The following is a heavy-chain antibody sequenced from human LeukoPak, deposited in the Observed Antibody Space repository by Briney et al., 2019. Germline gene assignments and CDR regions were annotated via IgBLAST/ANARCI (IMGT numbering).Heavy chain of an antibody. D-gene: IGHD1-7*01. J-gene: IGHJ4*02. CDR2: ISYDGSIQ. CDR1: GFTFSSYF. V-gene: IGHV3-30*14. Sequence: GGSLRLSCAASGFTFSSYFVHWVRQAPGKGLDWVTTISYDGSIQYYSDSVKGRFTISRDNSKNTLYLQMNSLRAEDTAVYYCARAYNWNYVYWGQGTLVTVSS. CDR3: ARAYNWNYVY.